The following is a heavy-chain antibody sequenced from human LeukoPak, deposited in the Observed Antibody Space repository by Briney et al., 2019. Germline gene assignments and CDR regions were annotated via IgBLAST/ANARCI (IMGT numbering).Heavy chain of an antibody. CDR3: ARDPGDYYYGMDV. CDR1: GGSISSYY. Sequence: SETLSLTCTVSGGSISSYYWSWIRQPPGKGLEWIGYIYYSGSTNYNPSLKSRVTISVDTSKNQFSLKLSSVTAADTAVYYCARDPGDYYYGMDVWGQGTTVTVSS. CDR2: IYYSGST. J-gene: IGHJ6*02. V-gene: IGHV4-59*01. D-gene: IGHD3-10*01.